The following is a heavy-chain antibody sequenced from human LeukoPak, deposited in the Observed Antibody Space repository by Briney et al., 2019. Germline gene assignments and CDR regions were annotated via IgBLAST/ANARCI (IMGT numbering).Heavy chain of an antibody. CDR3: ARATAPTGPRDFDD. J-gene: IGHJ4*02. CDR2: INPSGGST. D-gene: IGHD3-9*01. V-gene: IGHV1-46*01. CDR1: GYTFTSYY. Sequence: ASVKVSCKASGYTFTSYYMHWVRQAPGQGLEWMGIINPSGGSTSYAQKFQGRSTMTRDMSTSTAYMELSSLRSEDTGVYYCARATAPTGPRDFDDWGQGTLVTVSS.